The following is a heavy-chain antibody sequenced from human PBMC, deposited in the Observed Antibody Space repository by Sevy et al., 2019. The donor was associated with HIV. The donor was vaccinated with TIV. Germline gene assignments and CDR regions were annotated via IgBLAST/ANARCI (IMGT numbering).Heavy chain of an antibody. CDR3: TTDSTNRGLSALLDY. CDR1: GFTFSNSW. D-gene: IGHD3-10*01. Sequence: EGSLRLSCAASGFTFSNSWMSWVRQAPGKELEWVGRIESKTNGGTTDYAAPVKGRFTISRDDSKNTLYLQMNSLKTVDTAIYYCTTDSTNRGLSALLDYWGQGTLVTVSS. CDR2: IESKTNGGTT. V-gene: IGHV3-15*04. J-gene: IGHJ4*02.